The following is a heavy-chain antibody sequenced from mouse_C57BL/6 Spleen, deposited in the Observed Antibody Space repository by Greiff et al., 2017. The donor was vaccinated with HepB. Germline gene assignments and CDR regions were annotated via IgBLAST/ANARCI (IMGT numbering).Heavy chain of an antibody. CDR3: ARDYGSYWYFDV. V-gene: IGHV1-55*01. CDR2: IYPGSGST. Sequence: QVQLKQSGAELVKPGASVKMSCKASGYTFTSYWITWVKQRPGQGLEWIGDIYPGSGSTNYNEKFKSKATLTVDTSSSTAYMQLSSLTSEDSAVYYCARDYGSYWYFDVWGTGTTVTVSS. D-gene: IGHD1-1*01. J-gene: IGHJ1*03. CDR1: GYTFTSYW.